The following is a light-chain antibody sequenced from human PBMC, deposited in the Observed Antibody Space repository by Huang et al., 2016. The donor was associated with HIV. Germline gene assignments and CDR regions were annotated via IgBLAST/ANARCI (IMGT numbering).Light chain of an antibody. V-gene: IGKV3-15*01. CDR2: DAS. CDR3: QQYNNWPPEGT. Sequence: IVMTQSPATLSVSPGERATLSCRASRSISTNLAWYQQRRGQVPRLLIYDASTRATRVPARFSGSGSGTEFILTISSLQSEDFAVYFCQQYNNWPPEGTFGPGTRVDMK. CDR1: RSISTN. J-gene: IGKJ3*01.